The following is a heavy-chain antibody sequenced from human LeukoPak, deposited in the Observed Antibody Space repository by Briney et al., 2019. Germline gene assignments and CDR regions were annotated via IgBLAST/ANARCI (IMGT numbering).Heavy chain of an antibody. CDR1: GGSISSSDW. J-gene: IGHJ5*02. V-gene: IGHV4-4*02. CDR2: IYHSGST. Sequence: SETLSLTCAVSGGSISSSDWWSWVRQPPGKGLEWIGEIYHSGSTNYNPSLKSRVTISVDKSKNQFSLKLSSVTAADTAGYYCARSLWFGELLRFDPLGQGTLVTVSS. CDR3: ARSLWFGELLRFDP. D-gene: IGHD3-10*01.